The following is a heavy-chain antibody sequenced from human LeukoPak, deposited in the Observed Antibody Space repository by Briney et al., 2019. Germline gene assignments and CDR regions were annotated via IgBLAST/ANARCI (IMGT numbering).Heavy chain of an antibody. CDR2: IKHDGSEK. Sequence: PGGSLRLSCAASGFTFSAYWMTWVRQAPGQGLEWVANIKHDGSEKYYVDSVKGRFTISRDKAKNSLFLQINSLRAEDTAVYYCARTRYVPDYWGQGTLVTVSS. CDR1: GFTFSAYW. V-gene: IGHV3-7*01. J-gene: IGHJ4*02. CDR3: ARTRYVPDY. D-gene: IGHD3-16*01.